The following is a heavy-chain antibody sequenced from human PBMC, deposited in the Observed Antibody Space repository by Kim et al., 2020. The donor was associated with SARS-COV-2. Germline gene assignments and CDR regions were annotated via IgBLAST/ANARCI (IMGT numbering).Heavy chain of an antibody. J-gene: IGHJ6*02. V-gene: IGHV4-34*01. CDR3: ARGPYIAVALSKRNYYYYGMDV. CDR2: INHSGST. D-gene: IGHD6-19*01. CDR1: GGSFSGYY. Sequence: SETLSLTCAVYGGSFSGYYWSWIRQPPGKGLEWIGEINHSGSTNYNPSLKSRVTISVDTSKTQFSLKLSSVTAADTAVYYCARGPYIAVALSKRNYYYYGMDVWGQGTTVTVSS.